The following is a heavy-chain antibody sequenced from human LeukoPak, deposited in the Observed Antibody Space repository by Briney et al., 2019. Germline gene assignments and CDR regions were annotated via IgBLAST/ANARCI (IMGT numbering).Heavy chain of an antibody. V-gene: IGHV3-30*03. J-gene: IGHJ4*02. CDR2: ISYDGSNK. CDR3: ARNLESVRRGSSLVY. D-gene: IGHD6-6*01. CDR1: GFTFSSYG. Sequence: PGRSLRLSCAASGFTFSSYGMHWVRQAPGKGLEWVAVISYDGSNKYYADSVKGRFTISRDNSKNTLYLQMNSLRAEDTAVYYCARNLESVRRGSSLVYWGQGTLVTVSS.